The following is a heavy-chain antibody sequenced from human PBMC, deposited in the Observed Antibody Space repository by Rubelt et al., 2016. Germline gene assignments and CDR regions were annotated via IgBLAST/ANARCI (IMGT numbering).Heavy chain of an antibody. D-gene: IGHD3-10*01. Sequence: QVQLQQWGARLLKPSETLSLTCAVYGGSFSGYSWSWIRQPPGQGLEWIGEVTDTGTTNYNPSLRRRVSISVDTSKSQFSLKLSSVIAADTAVYYCVVRGATFVYWDQGTLVTVSS. CDR3: VVRGATFVY. CDR2: VTDTGTT. V-gene: IGHV4-34*01. J-gene: IGHJ4*02. CDR1: GGSFSGYS.